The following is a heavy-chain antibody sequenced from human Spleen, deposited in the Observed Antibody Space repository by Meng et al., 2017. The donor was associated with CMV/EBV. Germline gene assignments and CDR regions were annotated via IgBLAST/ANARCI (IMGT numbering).Heavy chain of an antibody. J-gene: IGHJ4*02. CDR1: GGYY. V-gene: IGHV4-31*02. D-gene: IGHD3-22*01. Sequence: GGYYWSWIRQHPGKGLEWIGYIYYSGSTYYNPSLKSRVTISVDTSKNQFSLKLSSVTAADTAVYYCARGCAEYYYDSSAYFGSFDYWGQGTLVTVSS. CDR2: IYYSGST. CDR3: ARGCAEYYYDSSAYFGSFDY.